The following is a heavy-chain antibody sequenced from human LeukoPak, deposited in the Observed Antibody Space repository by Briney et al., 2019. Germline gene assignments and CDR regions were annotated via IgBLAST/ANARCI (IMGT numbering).Heavy chain of an antibody. J-gene: IGHJ3*02. D-gene: IGHD2-21*01. V-gene: IGHV1-2*02. CDR2: INPNSGGT. CDR1: GYTFTGYY. CDR3: ASNREYCGGDCYSYDAFDI. Sequence: ASVKVSCKASGYTFTGYYMHWVRQAPGQGLEWMGWINPNSGGTNYAQKFQGRVTVTRDTSISTAYMELSRLRSDDTAVYYCASNREYCGGDCYSYDAFDIWGQGTMVTVSS.